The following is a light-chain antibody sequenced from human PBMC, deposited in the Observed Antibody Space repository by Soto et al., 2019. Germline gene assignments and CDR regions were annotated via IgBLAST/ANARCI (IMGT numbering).Light chain of an antibody. CDR1: QSISRY. V-gene: IGKV1-39*01. CDR2: AAS. Sequence: DIQMTQSPSSLSASVGDRVTITCRASQSISRYLNWYQHKPGKAPKLLIYAASTLQSGVPSRFSGSGSGTDFTLTISSLQPEDFATYYCQQSYSTPCTFGQGTKLEIK. CDR3: QQSYSTPCT. J-gene: IGKJ2*02.